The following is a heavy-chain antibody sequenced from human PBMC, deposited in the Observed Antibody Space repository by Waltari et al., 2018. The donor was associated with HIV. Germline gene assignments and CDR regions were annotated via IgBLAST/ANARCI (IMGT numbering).Heavy chain of an antibody. D-gene: IGHD7-27*01. CDR1: GGSFSGYY. Sequence: QVHLQQWGAGLLKPSETLSLTCGVYGGSFSGYYWSWIRQHPGKGLAWLGEINYVGTTNYNTSLKSLVTVLLGTSKAPFSLQLSSVTAADTAVYYCARRMDNWGLQAFDIWGQGTMVTVSS. CDR3: ARRMDNWGLQAFDI. J-gene: IGHJ3*02. CDR2: INYVGTT. V-gene: IGHV4-34*02.